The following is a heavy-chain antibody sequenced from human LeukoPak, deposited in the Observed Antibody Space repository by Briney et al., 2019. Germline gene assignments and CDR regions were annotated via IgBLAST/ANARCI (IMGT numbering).Heavy chain of an antibody. CDR1: GYTFTSYG. Sequence: GASVKVSCKASGYTFTSYGISWVRQAPGQGLEWMGWISAYNGNTNYAQKLQGRVTMTTDTSTSTAYMELRSLRSDDTAVYYCARDLRGWSGYYYGMDVWGQGTTVTVSS. V-gene: IGHV1-18*01. D-gene: IGHD6-19*01. CDR3: ARDLRGWSGYYYGMDV. CDR2: ISAYNGNT. J-gene: IGHJ6*02.